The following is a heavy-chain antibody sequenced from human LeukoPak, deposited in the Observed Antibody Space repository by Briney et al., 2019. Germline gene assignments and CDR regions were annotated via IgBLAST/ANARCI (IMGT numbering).Heavy chain of an antibody. D-gene: IGHD3-16*01. CDR2: IYYSGST. J-gene: IGHJ3*02. V-gene: IGHV4-59*01. CDR1: GGSISSYY. CDR3: ARGYASDAFDI. Sequence: SETLSLTCTVSGGSISSYYWSWIRQPPGKGLEWIGYIYYSGSTNYNPSLKSRVTISVDTSKNQFSLKLSSVTAADTAVYYCARGYASDAFDIWGQGTMVTVSS.